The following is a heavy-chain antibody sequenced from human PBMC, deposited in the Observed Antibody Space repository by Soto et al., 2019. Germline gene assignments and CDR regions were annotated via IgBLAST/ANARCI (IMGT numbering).Heavy chain of an antibody. V-gene: IGHV1-69*06. CDR3: AKDRGTQLFLSLWDY. D-gene: IGHD3-16*01. Sequence: QVQLVQSGAEVKKPGSSVKVSCKASGDTFSNFAFSWVRQAPGQGLEWMGGIIPIFATTVYAHKFQGRVTLTADKSTSTADMELSSLSSDDTAVYYGAKDRGTQLFLSLWDYWAQGTLVTVSS. CDR2: IIPIFATT. CDR1: GDTFSNFA. J-gene: IGHJ4*02.